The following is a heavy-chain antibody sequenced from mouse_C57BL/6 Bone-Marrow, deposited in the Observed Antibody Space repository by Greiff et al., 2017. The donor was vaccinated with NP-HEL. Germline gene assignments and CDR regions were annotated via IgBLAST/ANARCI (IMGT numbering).Heavy chain of an antibody. D-gene: IGHD2-2*01. CDR1: GYSFTSYY. Sequence: QVQLQQSGPELVKPGASVKISCKASGYSFTSYYIHWVKQRPGQGLEWIGWIYPGSGNTKYNEKFKGKATLTADTSSSTAYMQLSSLTSEDSAVYYCARRDGYDVRYLDYWGQGTTLTVSS. V-gene: IGHV1-66*01. J-gene: IGHJ2*01. CDR2: IYPGSGNT. CDR3: ARRDGYDVRYLDY.